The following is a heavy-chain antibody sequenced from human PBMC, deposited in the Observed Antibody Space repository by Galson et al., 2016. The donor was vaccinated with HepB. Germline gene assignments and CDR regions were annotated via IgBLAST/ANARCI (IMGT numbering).Heavy chain of an antibody. D-gene: IGHD2/OR15-2a*01. CDR2: ISSNSRTI. Sequence: SLRLSCAASGFIFDDYAMSWVRQIPGRGLEWVSTISSNSRTIDYADSVRGRFTIFRDNAENSLYLQMHSLKTEDTALYYCAKDRGNLNYYQLYGMDVWGQGTTVIVSS. J-gene: IGHJ6*02. V-gene: IGHV3-9*01. CDR3: AKDRGNLNYYQLYGMDV. CDR1: GFIFDDYA.